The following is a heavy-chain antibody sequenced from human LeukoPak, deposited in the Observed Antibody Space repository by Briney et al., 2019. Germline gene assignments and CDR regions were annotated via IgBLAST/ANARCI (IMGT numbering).Heavy chain of an antibody. J-gene: IGHJ4*02. Sequence: GGSLRLSCAASGFTFSNYGMHWVRQAPGKGLEWVAVIWYDGSNKYYGDSVKGRFTISRDNSKNTLYLQMNSLRAEDTALYYCTRDGHGVPLDYWGQGTLATVSS. V-gene: IGHV3-33*01. D-gene: IGHD4-17*01. CDR2: IWYDGSNK. CDR1: GFTFSNYG. CDR3: TRDGHGVPLDY.